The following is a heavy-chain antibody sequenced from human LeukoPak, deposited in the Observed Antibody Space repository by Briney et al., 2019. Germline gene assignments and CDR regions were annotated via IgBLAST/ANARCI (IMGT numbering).Heavy chain of an antibody. CDR1: GFTFSSYG. CDR3: AKYGLAGSGGYYDASDV. J-gene: IGHJ3*01. CDR2: ITGSGGST. Sequence: WGSLGLSCAAPGFTFSSYGMTWVRQAPGKGLEWVSAITGSGGSTYYADSVKGRSTISRDNSKNTLYLQMNSLRAEDTAVYYCAKYGLAGSGGYYDASDVCSQGWIVTVSA. V-gene: IGHV3-23*01. D-gene: IGHD3-10*01.